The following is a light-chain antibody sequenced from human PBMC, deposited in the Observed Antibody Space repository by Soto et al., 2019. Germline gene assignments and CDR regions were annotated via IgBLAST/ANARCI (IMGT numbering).Light chain of an antibody. CDR3: QQYYTTPRT. CDR2: WAS. Sequence: DIVRTQSPDSLAVSLGERATINCKSSQSVLYSSNNKDYLAWYQQKPGQPPNLLIYWASTRESGVPDRFSGSGSGTDFTLTISSLQAEDVAVYYCQQYYTTPRTFGQGTKLEIK. V-gene: IGKV4-1*01. J-gene: IGKJ2*01. CDR1: QSVLYSSNNKDY.